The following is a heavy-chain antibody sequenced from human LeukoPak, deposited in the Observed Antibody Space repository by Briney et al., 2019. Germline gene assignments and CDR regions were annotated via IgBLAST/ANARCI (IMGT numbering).Heavy chain of an antibody. D-gene: IGHD6-6*01. CDR2: INAGKGNT. J-gene: IGHJ4*02. V-gene: IGHV1-3*01. Sequence: ASVKVSCKASGYTFTGYYMHWVRQAPGQRLEWMGWINAGKGNTKYSQKFQGRVTITRDTSASTAYMELSSLRSEDTAVYYCAAEYSSSSDWGQGTLVTVSS. CDR1: GYTFTGYY. CDR3: AAEYSSSSD.